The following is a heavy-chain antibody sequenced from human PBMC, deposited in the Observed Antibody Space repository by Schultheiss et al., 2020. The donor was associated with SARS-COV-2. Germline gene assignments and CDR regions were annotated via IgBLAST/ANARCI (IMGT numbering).Heavy chain of an antibody. V-gene: IGHV4-39*07. CDR3: ARRTVTTIYYYYYMDV. Sequence: SETLSLTCTVSGGSISSSSYYWGWIRQPPGKGLEWIGEINHSGSTNYNPSLKSRATISVDTSKNQFSLKLSSVTAADTAVYYCARRTVTTIYYYYYMDVWGKGTTVTVSS. J-gene: IGHJ6*03. CDR2: INHSGST. D-gene: IGHD4-17*01. CDR1: GGSISSSSYY.